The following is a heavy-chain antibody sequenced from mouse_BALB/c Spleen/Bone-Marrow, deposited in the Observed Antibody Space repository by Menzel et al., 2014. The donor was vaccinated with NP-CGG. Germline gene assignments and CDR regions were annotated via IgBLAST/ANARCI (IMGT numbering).Heavy chain of an antibody. Sequence: QVQLQQSGPELVRPGASVKVSCKASGYAFTNYLIDWVKRRHGQGLEWIGVINPGSGDTFYNQKFKGKATLTADKSSSTAYMQLSSLTSEDSAVYYCARQSYYGACTYWGQGTPVTVSA. J-gene: IGHJ3*01. D-gene: IGHD1-2*01. CDR2: INPGSGDT. CDR1: GYAFTNYL. CDR3: ARQSYYGACTY. V-gene: IGHV1-54*01.